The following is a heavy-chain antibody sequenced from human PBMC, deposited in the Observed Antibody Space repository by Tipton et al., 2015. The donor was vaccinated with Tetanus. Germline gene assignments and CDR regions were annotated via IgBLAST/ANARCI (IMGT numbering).Heavy chain of an antibody. D-gene: IGHD1-14*01. Sequence: SLRLSCAASGFTFSSYGMHWVRQAPGKGLEWVAVISYDGGNQYYADSVKGRFTISRDNSKNTLYLQMNSLRAEDTAMYYCTRASITNRFDPWGQGTLVTVSS. CDR3: TRASITNRFDP. V-gene: IGHV3-30*03. CDR2: ISYDGGNQ. J-gene: IGHJ5*02. CDR1: GFTFSSYG.